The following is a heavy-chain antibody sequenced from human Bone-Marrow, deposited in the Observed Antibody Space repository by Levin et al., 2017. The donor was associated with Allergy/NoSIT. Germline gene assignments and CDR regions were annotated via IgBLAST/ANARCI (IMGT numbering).Heavy chain of an antibody. V-gene: IGHV1-2*02. Sequence: ASVKVSCKASGYTFTGYYMHWVRQAPGQGLEWMGWINPNSGGTNYAQKFQGRVTMTRDTSISTAYMELSRLRSDDTAVYYCARDYLPYYYDSSGYYCSGAFDIWGQGTMVTVSS. CDR1: GYTFTGYY. J-gene: IGHJ3*02. D-gene: IGHD3-22*01. CDR2: INPNSGGT. CDR3: ARDYLPYYYDSSGYYCSGAFDI.